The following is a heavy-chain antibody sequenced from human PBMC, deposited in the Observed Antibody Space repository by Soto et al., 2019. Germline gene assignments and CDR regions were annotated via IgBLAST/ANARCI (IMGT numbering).Heavy chain of an antibody. CDR2: ISSSGSTI. CDR1: GFTFSDYY. D-gene: IGHD2-2*01. J-gene: IGHJ2*01. CDR3: ARGYCITPSCFHPGWYFDL. V-gene: IGHV3-11*01. Sequence: QVQLVESGGGLVKPGGSLRLSCAASGFTFSDYYMSWIRQAPGKGLEWVSYISSSGSTIYYADSVKGRFTISRDNAKNPLYLQRNSVRAEDTAVYYFARGYCITPSCFHPGWYFDLWGRGTLVTVSS.